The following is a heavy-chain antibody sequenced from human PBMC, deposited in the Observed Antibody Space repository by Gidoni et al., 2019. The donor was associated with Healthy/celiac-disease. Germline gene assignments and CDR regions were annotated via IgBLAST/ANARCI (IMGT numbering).Heavy chain of an antibody. CDR2: ISWNSGSI. CDR1: GFTFDDYA. J-gene: IGHJ6*02. Sequence: GFTFDDYAMHWVRQAPGKGLEWVSGISWNSGSIGYADSVKGRFTISRDNAKNSLYLQMNSLRAEDTALYYCAKDIGGGYCSSTSCYKNYYYGMDVWGQGTTVTVSS. D-gene: IGHD2-2*02. V-gene: IGHV3-9*01. CDR3: AKDIGGGYCSSTSCYKNYYYGMDV.